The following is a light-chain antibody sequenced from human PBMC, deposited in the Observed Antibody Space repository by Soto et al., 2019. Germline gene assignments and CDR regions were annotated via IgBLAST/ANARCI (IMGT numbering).Light chain of an antibody. CDR2: GAS. J-gene: IGKJ1*01. CDR3: QHYGSSRT. Sequence: IVLTQSAGNLSLCPGERATLSCRASQSVSSNDLAWYQQKFGQAPRLLIYGASSRATGIPDRFSGSGSGIDFTLTISRLEPEDFAVYYCQHYGSSRTFGQGTKVEIK. V-gene: IGKV3-20*01. CDR1: QSVSSND.